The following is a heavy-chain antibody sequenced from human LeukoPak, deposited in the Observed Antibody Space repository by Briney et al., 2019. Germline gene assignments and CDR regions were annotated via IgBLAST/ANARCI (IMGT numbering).Heavy chain of an antibody. V-gene: IGHV4-59*08. Sequence: SETLSLTCTVSGASISSYYWSWIRQPPGKGLEYIGYIHYSGITNYNPSLKSRVTISVDTSKNQFSLRLSSVTAADTAVYYCARHDTRGGACDIWGQGTMVTVSS. J-gene: IGHJ3*02. D-gene: IGHD3-10*01. CDR1: GASISSYY. CDR2: IHYSGIT. CDR3: ARHDTRGGACDI.